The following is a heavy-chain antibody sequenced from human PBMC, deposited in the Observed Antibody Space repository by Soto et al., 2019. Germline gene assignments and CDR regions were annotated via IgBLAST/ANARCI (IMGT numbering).Heavy chain of an antibody. CDR3: AGIFGVVTDPYGMDV. CDR1: GGSISSSNW. Sequence: TLSLTCAVSGGSISSSNWWSWVRQPPGKGLEWIGEIYHSGSTNYNPSLKSRVTISVDKSKNQFSLKLSSVTAADTAVYYCAGIFGVVTDPYGMDVWGQGTTVTVSS. CDR2: IYHSGST. J-gene: IGHJ6*02. D-gene: IGHD3-3*01. V-gene: IGHV4-4*02.